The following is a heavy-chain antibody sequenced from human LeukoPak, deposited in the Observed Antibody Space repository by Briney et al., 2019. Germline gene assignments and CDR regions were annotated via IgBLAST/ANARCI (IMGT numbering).Heavy chain of an antibody. V-gene: IGHV1-8*03. J-gene: IGHJ5*02. CDR2: MNPNSGNT. CDR3: ARGGITDRQRAPPKEWFDP. D-gene: IGHD6-6*01. CDR1: GYTFTSYD. Sequence: GASVKVSCKASGYTFTSYDINWVRQATGQGLEWMGWMNPNSGNTGYAQKFQGRVTITRNTSISTAYMELSSLRAEDTAVYYCARGGITDRQRAPPKEWFDPWGQGTLVTVSS.